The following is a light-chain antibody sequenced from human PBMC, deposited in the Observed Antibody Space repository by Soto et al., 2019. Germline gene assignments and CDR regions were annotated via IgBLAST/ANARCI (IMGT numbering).Light chain of an antibody. CDR2: GAS. V-gene: IGKV3-20*01. J-gene: IGKJ1*01. CDR1: QSVSNNY. CDR3: QQYGSSRRT. Sequence: DIVLTQSPATLSLSPGERGTLSCRASQSVSNNYLAWYQQKPGQAHWLLFYGASSRATGIPDRFSGSGSGTGFTLTISRLEPEDFGVYYCQQYGSSRRTFGQGTKV.